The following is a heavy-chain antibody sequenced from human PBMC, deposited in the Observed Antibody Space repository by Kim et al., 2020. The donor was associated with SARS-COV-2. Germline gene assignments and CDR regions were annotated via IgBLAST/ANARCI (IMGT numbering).Heavy chain of an antibody. J-gene: IGHJ3*02. D-gene: IGHD5-12*01. CDR2: INPISGHT. CDR1: GYTFTNYH. Sequence: ASVKVSCKASGYTFTNYHMHWVRQAPGQGFEWMALINPISGHTRYAQKFQGRVTMTWDTSTSTFYMELSSLRSEDTALYSCARDSGTWALDIWGQGTMVTVSS. CDR3: ARDSGTWALDI. V-gene: IGHV1-46*01.